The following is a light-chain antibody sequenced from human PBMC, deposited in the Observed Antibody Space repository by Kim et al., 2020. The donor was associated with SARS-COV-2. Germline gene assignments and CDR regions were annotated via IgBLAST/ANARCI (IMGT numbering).Light chain of an antibody. Sequence: SSELTQDPVMSVALGQTVRITCQGDSLRDYYASWYQQRAGQAPVLVAFGKNSRPSGIPGRFSGSNSRNTAFLTISGAQAEDEADYYCSSRDSNGDHILFGGGTQLTVL. CDR1: SLRDYY. J-gene: IGLJ2*01. CDR2: GKN. V-gene: IGLV3-19*01. CDR3: SSRDSNGDHIL.